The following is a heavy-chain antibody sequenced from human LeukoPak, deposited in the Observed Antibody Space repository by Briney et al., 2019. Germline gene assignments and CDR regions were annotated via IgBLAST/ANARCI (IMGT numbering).Heavy chain of an antibody. V-gene: IGHV3-23*01. CDR1: GFTFSSYA. J-gene: IGHJ3*02. D-gene: IGHD6-13*01. Sequence: GGSLRLSCAASGFTFSSYAMSWIRQAPGKGLEWVSGISDNDGSTYYADSVKGRFTISRDNSKNTLYLQMNSLRVEDTAVYFCAKDRSRVDAFDIWGQGTMVTVSS. CDR2: ISDNDGST. CDR3: AKDRSRVDAFDI.